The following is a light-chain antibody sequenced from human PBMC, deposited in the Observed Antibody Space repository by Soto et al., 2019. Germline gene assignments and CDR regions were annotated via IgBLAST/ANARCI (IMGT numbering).Light chain of an antibody. CDR2: GAS. V-gene: IGKV3-15*01. Sequence: EIVMTQSPATLSVSPGERATLSFMAIQSVSSNLAWYQQKPGQAPRLLIYGASTRATGIPARFSGSGSGTEFTLTISSLQSEDFAVYYCQQYNNWPPERTFGQGTKVDIK. CDR3: QQYNNWPPERT. J-gene: IGKJ1*01. CDR1: QSVSSN.